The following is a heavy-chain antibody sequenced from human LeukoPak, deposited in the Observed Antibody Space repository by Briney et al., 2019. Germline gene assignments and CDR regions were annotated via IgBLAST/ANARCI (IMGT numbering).Heavy chain of an antibody. CDR2: ISSGSNFI. Sequence: GGSLRLSCAASGFIFNIYGMSWVRQAPGKGLEWVSYISSGSNFIKYADPVKGRFTISRDNAKNLLFLQINSLKVEDTAVYYCARDLSGYDPNFDYWGQGTLVTVSS. J-gene: IGHJ4*02. D-gene: IGHD5-12*01. V-gene: IGHV3-21*01. CDR1: GFIFNIYG. CDR3: ARDLSGYDPNFDY.